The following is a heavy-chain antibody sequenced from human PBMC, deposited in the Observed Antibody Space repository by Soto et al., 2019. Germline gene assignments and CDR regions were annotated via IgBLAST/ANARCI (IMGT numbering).Heavy chain of an antibody. J-gene: IGHJ4*02. Sequence: GGSLRLSCAASGFTFSSYAMSWVRQAPGKGLEWVSAISGSGGSTYYADSVKGRFTISRDNSKNTLYLQMNSLRAEDTAVYYCAKDPSSGYYYGSGSSDYWGQGTLVTVPQ. V-gene: IGHV3-23*01. D-gene: IGHD3-10*01. CDR2: ISGSGGST. CDR3: AKDPSSGYYYGSGSSDY. CDR1: GFTFSSYA.